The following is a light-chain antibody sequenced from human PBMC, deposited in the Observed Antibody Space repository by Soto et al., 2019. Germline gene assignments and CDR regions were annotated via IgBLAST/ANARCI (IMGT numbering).Light chain of an antibody. CDR1: QTVDNNY. CDR2: GAS. J-gene: IGKJ1*01. V-gene: IGKV3-20*01. Sequence: EIVLTQSPGTLSLSPGERATLSCRASQTVDNNYFAWFHQKPGQAPRLLIYGASSRAAGIPDRFSGSGSGTDFTLTMSRLEREDFAVDYCDQYASSPRAFGQGTKVEIK. CDR3: DQYASSPRA.